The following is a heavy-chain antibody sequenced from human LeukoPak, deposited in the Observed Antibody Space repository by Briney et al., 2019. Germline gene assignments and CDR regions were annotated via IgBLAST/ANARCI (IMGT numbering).Heavy chain of an antibody. CDR1: GFTFGSYA. Sequence: TGGSLRLSCAASGFTFGSYAMSWVRQAPGKGLEWVSGISASGVSTYYADFVRGRFTISRDNSRNTLYLQMNSLRAEDTAVYYCARGTMIGEYWGQGTLVTVSS. J-gene: IGHJ4*02. D-gene: IGHD3-10*02. CDR3: ARGTMIGEY. V-gene: IGHV3-23*01. CDR2: ISASGVST.